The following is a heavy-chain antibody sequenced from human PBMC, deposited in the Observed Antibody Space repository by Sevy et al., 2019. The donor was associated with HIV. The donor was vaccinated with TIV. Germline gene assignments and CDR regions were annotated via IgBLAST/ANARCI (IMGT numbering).Heavy chain of an antibody. D-gene: IGHD2-2*01. CDR3: ARRWRYCSSTSCSYYYYGMDV. CDR2: MNPNSGNT. J-gene: IGHJ6*02. CDR1: GYTFTSYD. Sequence: ASVKVSCKASGYTFTSYDINWVRQATGQGLEWMGWMNPNSGNTGYAQKFQGRVTMTRNTSLSTAYMELSSLRSEDTAVYYCARRWRYCSSTSCSYYYYGMDVWGQGTTVTVSS. V-gene: IGHV1-8*01.